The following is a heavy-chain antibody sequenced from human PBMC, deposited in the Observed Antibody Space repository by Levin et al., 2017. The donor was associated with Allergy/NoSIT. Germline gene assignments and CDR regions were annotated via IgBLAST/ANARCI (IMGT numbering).Heavy chain of an antibody. CDR2: ISAYNDNT. CDR3: ARAAYHCVYGSGSYYPIDH. V-gene: IGHV1-18*01. Sequence: ASVKVSCKASGYTFSSYNINWVRQAPGQGLEWMGWISAYNDNTKSAQKFQGRVTMTTDTSTRTAYMELRSLRSDDTAVYYCARAAYHCVYGSGSYYPIDHWGQGTLVTVSS. J-gene: IGHJ4*02. D-gene: IGHD3-10*01. CDR1: GYTFSSYN.